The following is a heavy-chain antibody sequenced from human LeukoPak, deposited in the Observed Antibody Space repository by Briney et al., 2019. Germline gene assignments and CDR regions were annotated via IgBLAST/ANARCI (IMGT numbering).Heavy chain of an antibody. CDR2: ISAYNGNT. CDR3: ARDHEPYGGNWDVFDI. Sequence: ASVKVSCKASGYTFSTYGINWVRQAPGQGLEWMGWISAYNGNTNYAQNLQDRITMTTDTSTSTAYMELRSLTSDDTAVYYCARDHEPYGGNWDVFDIWGQGTMVTVSS. CDR1: GYTFSTYG. J-gene: IGHJ3*02. V-gene: IGHV1-18*01. D-gene: IGHD4-23*01.